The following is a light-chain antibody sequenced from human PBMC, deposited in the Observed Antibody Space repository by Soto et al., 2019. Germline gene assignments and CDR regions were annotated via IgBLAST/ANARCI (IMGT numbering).Light chain of an antibody. Sequence: EIVLTQSPGTLSLSPGERATFSCRASQSVSNSSLAWYHQKPGQAPRLLLFAAYRRATGIPDTFSGSGSGTDFTLTISRVEPEDFAVYYCQVYGNSPMYTFGQGTRLEIK. CDR3: QVYGNSPMYT. CDR2: AAY. J-gene: IGKJ2*01. V-gene: IGKV3-20*01. CDR1: QSVSNSS.